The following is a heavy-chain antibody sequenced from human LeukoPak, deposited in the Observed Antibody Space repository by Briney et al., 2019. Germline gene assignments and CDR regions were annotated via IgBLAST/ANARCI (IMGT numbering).Heavy chain of an antibody. CDR3: GRGMRDYYGLDY. D-gene: IGHD3-10*01. J-gene: IGHJ4*02. CDR1: GFIFSNFW. V-gene: IGHV3-74*01. Sequence: GSLRLSCAASGFIFSNFWMHRVRQVPGKGLVWVSHINSDGRTTGYADSVRGRFTISRDNAKNTLYLQMNRLTVEDTAVYYCGRGMRDYYGLDYWGQGFLVTVSS. CDR2: INSDGRTT.